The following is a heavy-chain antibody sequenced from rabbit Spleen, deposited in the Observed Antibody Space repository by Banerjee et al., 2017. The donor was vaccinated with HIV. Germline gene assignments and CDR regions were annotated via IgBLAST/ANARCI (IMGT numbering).Heavy chain of an antibody. D-gene: IGHD1-1*01. CDR3: ARDLTSVVGWNFNL. V-gene: IGHV1S40*01. J-gene: IGHJ4*01. CDR2: IDIGSSGFT. Sequence: QSLEESGGGLVKPGASLTLTCKASGLDFSGDSYDSYMCWVRQAPGKGLEWIACIDIGSSGFTYFASWAKGRFTISKTSSTTVTLQMTSLTAADTATYFCARDLTSVVGWNFNLWGPGTLVTVS. CDR1: GLDFSGDSY.